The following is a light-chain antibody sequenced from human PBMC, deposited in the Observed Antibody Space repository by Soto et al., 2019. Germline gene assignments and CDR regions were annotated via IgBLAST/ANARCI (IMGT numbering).Light chain of an antibody. CDR2: GAS. Sequence: EIVLTQSPGNLSLSPGERATLSCRASQSVSSNYLAWYQQKPGQAPRLLIYGASSRATGIPDRFRGSGSGTDFTLTISRLEPEDFAVYYCQQYGSSPRTFGQGTKVEIK. J-gene: IGKJ1*01. CDR3: QQYGSSPRT. CDR1: QSVSSNY. V-gene: IGKV3-20*01.